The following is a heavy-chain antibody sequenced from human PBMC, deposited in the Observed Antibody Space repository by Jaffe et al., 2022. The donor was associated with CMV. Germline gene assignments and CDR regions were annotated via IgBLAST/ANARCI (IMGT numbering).Heavy chain of an antibody. CDR1: GFTFSSYA. CDR3: AKSEYYYDSSGYYYFDY. Sequence: EVQLLESGGGLVQPGGSLRLSCAASGFTFSSYAMSWVRQAPGKGLEWVSAISGSGGSTYYADSVKGRFTISRDNSKNTLYLQMNSLRAEDTAVYYCAKSEYYYDSSGYYYFDYWGQGTLVTVSS. D-gene: IGHD3-22*01. CDR2: ISGSGGST. V-gene: IGHV3-23*01. J-gene: IGHJ4*02.